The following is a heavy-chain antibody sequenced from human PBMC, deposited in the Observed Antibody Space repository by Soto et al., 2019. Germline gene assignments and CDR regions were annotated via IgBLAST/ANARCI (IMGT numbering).Heavy chain of an antibody. J-gene: IGHJ5*02. Sequence: QVRLVQSGAEVKRPGASVKVSCRASGYTFVDYALHWVRQAPGQGLEWVDWMNPNTGNIKYSHKLEDRVSITRDTATSTAYMELRGLRSEDTAVYFCTREAIVAENWFDPWGQGTLGTVSS. CDR2: MNPNTGNI. V-gene: IGHV1-3*01. D-gene: IGHD5-12*01. CDR3: TREAIVAENWFDP. CDR1: GYTFVDYA.